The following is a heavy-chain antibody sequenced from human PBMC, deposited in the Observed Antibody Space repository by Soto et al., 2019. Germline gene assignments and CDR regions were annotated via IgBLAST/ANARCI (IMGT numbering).Heavy chain of an antibody. CDR2: ISGSGGST. Sequence: GGSLRLSCAASGFTFSSYAMSWVRQAPGKGLEWVSAISGSGGSTYYADSVKGRFTISRDNSKNTLYLQMNSLRAEDTAVYYCATRGYCSGGSCPWAFDIWGQGTMVTVSS. D-gene: IGHD2-15*01. CDR1: GFTFSSYA. V-gene: IGHV3-23*01. CDR3: ATRGYCSGGSCPWAFDI. J-gene: IGHJ3*02.